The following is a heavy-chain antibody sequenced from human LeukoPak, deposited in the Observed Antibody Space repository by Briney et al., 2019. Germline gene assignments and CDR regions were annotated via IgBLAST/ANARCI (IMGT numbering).Heavy chain of an antibody. Sequence: GGSLRLSCAASGFTFSSYWMTWVRQAPGKGLEWVANIKQDGSERYYVDSVKGRFTISRDYAKNSLYLQMNSLRAEDTAVYYCARGPTYGWFDPWGQGTLVTVSS. J-gene: IGHJ5*02. CDR2: IKQDGSER. CDR3: ARGPTYGWFDP. CDR1: GFTFSSYW. V-gene: IGHV3-7*04. D-gene: IGHD4-11*01.